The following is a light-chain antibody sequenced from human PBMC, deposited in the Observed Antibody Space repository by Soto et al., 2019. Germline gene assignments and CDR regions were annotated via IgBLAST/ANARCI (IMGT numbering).Light chain of an antibody. CDR1: SSDVGGCDF. J-gene: IGLJ1*01. CDR2: EVS. V-gene: IGLV2-14*01. Sequence: QSVLTQPASVSGSPGQSIPISCTGTSSDVGGCDFVSWYQHHPGKAPTLIIYEVSHRPSGVSNRFSGSKSGNTASLTISGLQAEDEADYYCSSYTSTSTYVFGTGTKVTV. CDR3: SSYTSTSTYV.